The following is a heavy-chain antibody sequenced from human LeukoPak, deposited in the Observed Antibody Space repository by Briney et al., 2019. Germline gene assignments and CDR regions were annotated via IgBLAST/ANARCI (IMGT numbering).Heavy chain of an antibody. CDR1: GYTFINYY. Sequence: ASVKVSCKTSGYTFINYYIHWVRLAPGQGLQWRGWINPKTGGLTYAQTFQGRVTMTTDSSISTAYMELSSLTSDDTAMYYCAKDRGSAWDMDAWGQGTLVTVSS. J-gene: IGHJ5*02. D-gene: IGHD6-19*01. CDR2: INPKTGGL. CDR3: AKDRGSAWDMDA. V-gene: IGHV1-2*02.